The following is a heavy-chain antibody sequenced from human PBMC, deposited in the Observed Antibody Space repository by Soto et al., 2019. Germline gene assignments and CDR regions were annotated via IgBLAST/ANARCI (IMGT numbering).Heavy chain of an antibody. CDR3: ARSNSHYYGSGSYYGMDV. J-gene: IGHJ6*02. V-gene: IGHV1-2*04. D-gene: IGHD3-10*01. CDR2: INPNSGGT. CDR1: GYTFTGYY. Sequence: ASVKVSCKASGYTFTGYYMHWVRQAPGQGLEWMGCINPNSGGTNYAQKFQGWVTMTRDTSISTAYMELSRLRSDDTAVYYCARSNSHYYGSGSYYGMDVWGQGTTVTVSS.